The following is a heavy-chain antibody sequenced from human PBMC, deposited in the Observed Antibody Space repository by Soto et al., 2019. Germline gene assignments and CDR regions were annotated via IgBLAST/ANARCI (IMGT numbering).Heavy chain of an antibody. CDR1: AGTSTIST. CDR3: STEKFGEWRVGVYY. Sequence: QVQLVQSGAEVKKPGSSLRVSCESSAGTSTISTITWVRQAPGQGLQWMGRNVPILRVTNYAQEFQGSLTITADTSTSTAHMELSSLTPEDAAVYYCSTEKFGEWRVGVYYWGQGTLVAVSS. J-gene: IGHJ1*01. V-gene: IGHV1-69*08. D-gene: IGHD3-10*01. CDR2: NVPILRVT.